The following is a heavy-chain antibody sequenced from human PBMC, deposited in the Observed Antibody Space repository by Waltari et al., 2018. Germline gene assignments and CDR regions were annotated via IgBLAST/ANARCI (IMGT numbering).Heavy chain of an antibody. CDR3: ARVPEDYDCWSLYFDY. Sequence: QVQLQESGPGLVKPSETLSLTCTVSGGSISSYYWSWIRQPPGKGLEWIGYIYYSGSTNYNPSLKSRVTISVDTAKNQFSLKLSSVTAADTAVYYCARVPEDYDCWSLYFDYWGQGTLVTVSS. D-gene: IGHD3-3*01. CDR1: GGSISSYY. V-gene: IGHV4-59*01. J-gene: IGHJ4*02. CDR2: IYYSGST.